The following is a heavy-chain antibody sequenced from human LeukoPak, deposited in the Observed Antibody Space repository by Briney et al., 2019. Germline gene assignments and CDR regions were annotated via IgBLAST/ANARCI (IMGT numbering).Heavy chain of an antibody. CDR1: GFPFSPEW. V-gene: IGHV3-7*01. J-gene: IGHJ4*02. D-gene: IGHD5-18*01. CDR2: IKKSASET. Sequence: GALRLSCVASGFPFSPEWMSWVRQAPGKGLEWVAMIKKSASETQYVDSVKGRFIISRDYARNSLYLQMTGLRADDTAVYSCASLDTAALRTGGYWGQGTLVTVSS. CDR3: ASLDTAALRTGGY.